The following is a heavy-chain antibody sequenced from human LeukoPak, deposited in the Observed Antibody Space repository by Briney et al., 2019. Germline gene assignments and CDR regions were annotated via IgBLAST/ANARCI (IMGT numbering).Heavy chain of an antibody. Sequence: GGSLRLSCAASGFTFSNYGIHWVRQAPGKGLDWVAFIWYDGSKKYYADSVKGRFTISRDNSRNTLYLQMNSLKTEDTAVYYCANTWTSSSDYWGQGTLVTVSS. CDR2: IWYDGSKK. CDR1: GFTFSNYG. V-gene: IGHV3-30*02. J-gene: IGHJ4*02. CDR3: ANTWTSSSDY. D-gene: IGHD3/OR15-3a*01.